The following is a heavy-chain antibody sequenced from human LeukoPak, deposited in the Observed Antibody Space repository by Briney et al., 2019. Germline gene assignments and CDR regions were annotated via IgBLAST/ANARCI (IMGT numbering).Heavy chain of an antibody. CDR2: IRYDGSNK. J-gene: IGHJ4*02. D-gene: IGHD5-18*01. Sequence: PGGSLRLSCAASGFTFSSYGMHWVRQAPGKGLEWVAFIRYDGSNKYYADSVKGRFTISRDNSKNTLYLQMNSLRSGDTAVYYCAREKNRSLGYSYGLGYWGQGTLVTVSS. V-gene: IGHV3-30*02. CDR1: GFTFSSYG. CDR3: AREKNRSLGYSYGLGY.